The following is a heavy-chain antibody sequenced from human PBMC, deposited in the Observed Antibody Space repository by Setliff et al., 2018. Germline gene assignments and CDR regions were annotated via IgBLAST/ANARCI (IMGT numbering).Heavy chain of an antibody. J-gene: IGHJ5*02. D-gene: IGHD2-15*01. Sequence: GGSLRLSCAASGFSFSDYSMNWVRQAPGRGLEWVASIKEEGGEKFYVDSVKGRLTISRDNAKNSLFLQMNNLRVEDTAVYYCARGPMLAAATNWFEPWGQGTLVTVSS. CDR3: ARGPMLAAATNWFEP. V-gene: IGHV3-7*03. CDR1: GFSFSDYS. CDR2: IKEEGGEK.